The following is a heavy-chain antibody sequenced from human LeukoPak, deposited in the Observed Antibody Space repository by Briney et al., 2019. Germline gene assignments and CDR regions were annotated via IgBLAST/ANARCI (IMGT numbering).Heavy chain of an antibody. CDR1: GFTFSTYP. J-gene: IGHJ4*02. Sequence: GGSLRLSCSASGFTFSTYPMHWVRQAPGKGLEYVSAIGSHGDSTYYADSVKGRFTISRDNSKNALHLQMNSLRAEDTAVYYCAPLTVAADYFDSWGQGTLVTVSS. CDR2: IGSHGDST. V-gene: IGHV3-64*04. D-gene: IGHD6-19*01. CDR3: APLTVAADYFDS.